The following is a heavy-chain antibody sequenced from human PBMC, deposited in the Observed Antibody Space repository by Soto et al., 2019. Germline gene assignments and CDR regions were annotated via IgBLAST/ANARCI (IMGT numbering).Heavy chain of an antibody. CDR1: GFSLDTSELG. V-gene: IGHV2-5*01. CDR2: ICWNDDK. D-gene: IGHD3-16*02. J-gene: IGHJ4*02. CDR3: AHSITDYDFVWGSYHAYFDY. Sequence: SGPTLVNPTQTLTLTCAFSGFSLDTSELGVGWIRQPPGKALEWLALICWNDDKRYSPSLRSRLTITKDTCKNQVVLTMTNIDPVDTATYYCAHSITDYDFVWGSYHAYFDYWGPGSLVTVSS.